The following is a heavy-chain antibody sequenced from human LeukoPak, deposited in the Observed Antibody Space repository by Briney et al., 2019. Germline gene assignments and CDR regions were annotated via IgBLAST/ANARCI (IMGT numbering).Heavy chain of an antibody. D-gene: IGHD5-12*01. CDR3: ARVSSVWIKDYYYYMDV. Sequence: SETLSLTCTVSGGSASEYYWSWIRQSPGKGLEWIGYIYYTGSSSYNPSLGSRVTISADTSKNQFSLKLSSVTAADTAVYYCARVSSVWIKDYYYYMDVWGKGTTVTVSS. V-gene: IGHV4-59*02. CDR2: IYYTGSS. J-gene: IGHJ6*03. CDR1: GGSASEYY.